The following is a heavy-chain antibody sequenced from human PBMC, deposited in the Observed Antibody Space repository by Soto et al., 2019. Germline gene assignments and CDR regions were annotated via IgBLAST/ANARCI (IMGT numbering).Heavy chain of an antibody. J-gene: IGHJ6*02. V-gene: IGHV4-59*01. CDR1: GASMRSYY. D-gene: IGHD3-16*01. CDR3: ARGLRCCGLDV. Sequence: SETLSLTCNVSGASMRSYYWTWMRLSPGKGLEWIGDIFYSGSTNLNPSLRSRLSISIDTSKNKFSLMLNSVTAADTAVYYCARGLRCCGLDVWGQGTTVTVSS. CDR2: IFYSGST.